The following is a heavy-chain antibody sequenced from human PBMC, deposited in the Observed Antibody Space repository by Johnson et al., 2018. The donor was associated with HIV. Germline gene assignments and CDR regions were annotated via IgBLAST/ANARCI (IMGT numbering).Heavy chain of an antibody. CDR3: AKGQSSGYPKDAFDI. CDR2: IYSGGST. D-gene: IGHD3-22*01. CDR1: GFTVSSNY. Sequence: VQLVESGGGLVQPGRSLKLSCAASGFTVSSNYMSWVRQAPGKGLEWVSVIYSGGSTYYADSVKGRFTISRDNSKDTLYLQMNSLRAEDTAMYYCAKGQSSGYPKDAFDIWGRGTIVTISS. V-gene: IGHV3-66*02. J-gene: IGHJ3*02.